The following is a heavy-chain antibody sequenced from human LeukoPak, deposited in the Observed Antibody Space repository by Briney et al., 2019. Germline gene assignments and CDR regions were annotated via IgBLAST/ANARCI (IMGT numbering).Heavy chain of an antibody. J-gene: IGHJ4*02. CDR2: INPNSGGT. Sequence: ASVKVSCKASGYTFTGYYMHWVRQAPGQGLAWMGWINPNSGGTNYAQKFQGRVTMTRDTSISTAYMELSRLRSDDTAVYYCARVSGYYDSSGYPFFDYWGQGTLVTVSS. D-gene: IGHD3-22*01. CDR3: ARVSGYYDSSGYPFFDY. V-gene: IGHV1-2*02. CDR1: GYTFTGYY.